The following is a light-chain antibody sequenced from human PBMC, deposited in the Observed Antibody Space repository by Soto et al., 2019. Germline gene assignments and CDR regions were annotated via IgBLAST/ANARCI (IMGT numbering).Light chain of an antibody. CDR3: QRYGTSLPLT. Sequence: EIAMTQSPGSLSMSPGDRATLSCRASQSVSSNYLAWYQQKPGQAPRLLIYGASSRATGIPDRFSGSGSGTDFTLTISRLEPEDFAVYYCQRYGTSLPLTFGGGTKVDIK. J-gene: IGKJ4*01. CDR2: GAS. V-gene: IGKV3-20*01. CDR1: QSVSSNY.